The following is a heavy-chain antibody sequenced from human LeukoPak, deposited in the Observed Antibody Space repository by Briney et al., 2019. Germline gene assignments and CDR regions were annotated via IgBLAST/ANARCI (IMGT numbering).Heavy chain of an antibody. CDR2: TYYRSKWYN. V-gene: IGHV6-1*01. D-gene: IGHD6-13*01. CDR3: ARGSSSWYYYYYYGMDV. CDR1: GDSVSSNSAA. J-gene: IGHJ6*02. Sequence: SKTLSLTCAISGDSVSSNSAAWNWIRQSPSRGLEWLGRTYYRSKWYNDYAVSVKSRITINPDTSKNQFSLQLNSVTPEDTAVYYCARGSSSWYYYYYYGMDVWGQGTTVTVSS.